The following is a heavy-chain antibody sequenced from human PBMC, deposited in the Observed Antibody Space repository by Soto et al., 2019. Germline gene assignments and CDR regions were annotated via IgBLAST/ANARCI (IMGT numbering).Heavy chain of an antibody. CDR1: GFSFSSYV. Sequence: GGSLRLSCAASGFSFSSYVMTWVRQAPGKGLEWVSVISGSADSTYYADSVKGRCTISRDNSKNTLSLQMNSLRAEDTAIYYCVRTHVLKVYGTSATTYVFDHWGQGILVTVSS. D-gene: IGHD2-2*01. J-gene: IGHJ4*02. CDR3: VRTHVLKVYGTSATTYVFDH. CDR2: ISGSADST. V-gene: IGHV3-23*01.